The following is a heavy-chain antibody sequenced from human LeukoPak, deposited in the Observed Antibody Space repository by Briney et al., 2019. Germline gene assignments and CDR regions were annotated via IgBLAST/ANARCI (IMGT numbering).Heavy chain of an antibody. CDR3: AASTMVRGVINGPPDY. CDR2: IFVGSGNT. V-gene: IGHV1-58*02. J-gene: IGHJ4*02. CDR1: GFTFTSSA. Sequence: PLASVKVSCKASGFTFTSSAMQWVRQARGQRLEWIGWIFVGSGNTNYAQKFQERVTITRDMSTSTAYMELSSLRSEDTAVYYCAASTMVRGVINGPPDYWGQGTLVTVSS. D-gene: IGHD3-10*01.